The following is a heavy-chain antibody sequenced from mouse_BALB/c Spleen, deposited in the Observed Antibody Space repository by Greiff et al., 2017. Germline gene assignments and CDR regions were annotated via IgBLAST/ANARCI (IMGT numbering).Heavy chain of an antibody. CDR1: GYSITSGYY. CDR2: ISYDGSN. Sequence: EVKLVESGPGLVKPSQSLSLTCSVTGYSITSGYYWNWIRQFPGNKLEWMGYISYDGSNNYNPSLKNRISITRDTSKNQFFLKLNSVTTEDTATYYCARSPYGYDCAMDYWGQGTSVTVSS. D-gene: IGHD2-2*01. V-gene: IGHV3-6*02. CDR3: ARSPYGYDCAMDY. J-gene: IGHJ4*01.